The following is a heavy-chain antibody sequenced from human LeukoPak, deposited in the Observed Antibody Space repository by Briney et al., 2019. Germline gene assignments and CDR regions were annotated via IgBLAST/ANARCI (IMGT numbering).Heavy chain of an antibody. J-gene: IGHJ4*02. CDR3: ASWPVGWYGEDS. Sequence: GGSLRLSCAASGFTVGSNFMAWVRQAPGKGLEWVSVIYGGGSTYYADSVKGRFTISRDTPKNTLYLQMNSLRVEDTAVYYCASWPVGWYGEDSWGQGTLVTVSS. CDR2: IYGGGST. V-gene: IGHV3-53*01. D-gene: IGHD6-19*01. CDR1: GFTVGSNF.